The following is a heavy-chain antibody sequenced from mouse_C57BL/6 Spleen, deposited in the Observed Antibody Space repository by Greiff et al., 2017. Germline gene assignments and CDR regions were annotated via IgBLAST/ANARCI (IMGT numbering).Heavy chain of an antibody. CDR1: GYTFTSYW. CDR3: ARRIITTVVPHY. CDR2: IYPGSGST. J-gene: IGHJ2*01. Sequence: QVQLQQSGAELVKPGASVKMSCKASGYTFTSYWITWVKQRPGPGLEWIGDIYPGSGSTNYNEKFKSKATLTVDTSSSTAYMQLSSLTSEDSAVYYCARRIITTVVPHYWGQGTTLTVSS. V-gene: IGHV1-55*01. D-gene: IGHD1-1*01.